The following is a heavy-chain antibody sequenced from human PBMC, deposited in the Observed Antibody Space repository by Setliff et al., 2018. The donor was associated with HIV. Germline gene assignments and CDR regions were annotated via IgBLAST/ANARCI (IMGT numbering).Heavy chain of an antibody. D-gene: IGHD3-22*01. CDR2: VDPDFAET. CDR1: GYTFIDHH. Sequence: ASVKVSCKTSGYTFIDHHMHWVRQAPGKGLEWLGRVDPDFAETKYAEKFQGRVIITADTSTDTAYMELTSLRSEDTAVYYCATAPQYYDSSGFSAFDTWGQGTRVT. J-gene: IGHJ3*02. CDR3: ATAPQYYDSSGFSAFDT. V-gene: IGHV1-69-2*01.